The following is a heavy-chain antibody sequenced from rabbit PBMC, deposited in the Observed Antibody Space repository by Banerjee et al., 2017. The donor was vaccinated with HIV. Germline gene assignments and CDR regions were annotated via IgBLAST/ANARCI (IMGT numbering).Heavy chain of an antibody. CDR2: IYADRSGST. V-gene: IGHV1S40*01. J-gene: IGHJ4*01. D-gene: IGHD6-1*01. Sequence: QSLEESGGGLVQPEGSLALTCKASGFTISSSYYMCWVRQAPGKGLECIACIYADRSGSTYYANWAKGRFTISRTSSTTVTLEMTSLTAADTATYFCVREAGYGGYGDANLWGPGTLVTVS. CDR3: VREAGYGGYGDANL. CDR1: GFTISSSYY.